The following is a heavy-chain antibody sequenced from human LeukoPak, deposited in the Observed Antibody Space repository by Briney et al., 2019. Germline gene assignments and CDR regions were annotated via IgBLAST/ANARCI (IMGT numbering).Heavy chain of an antibody. CDR1: GFTFSSYS. D-gene: IGHD5-18*01. CDR2: ISSSSSYI. CDR3: ARDRTDTAMVILLRY. J-gene: IGHJ4*02. Sequence: NPGRSLRLPCAASGFTFSSYSMNWVRHAPGKGLEWVSSISSSSSYIYYADSVKGRFTISRDNAKNSLYLQMNSLRAEDTAVYYCARDRTDTAMVILLRYWGQGTLVTVSS. V-gene: IGHV3-21*01.